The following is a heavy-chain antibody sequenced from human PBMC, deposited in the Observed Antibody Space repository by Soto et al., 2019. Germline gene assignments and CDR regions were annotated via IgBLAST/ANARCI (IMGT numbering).Heavy chain of an antibody. D-gene: IGHD3-10*01. J-gene: IGHJ5*02. CDR1: GGSFSGYY. V-gene: IGHV4-34*01. CDR2: INHSGST. Sequence: SETLSLTCAVYGGSFSGYYWSWIRQPPGKGLEWIGEINHSGSTNYNPSLKSRVTISVDTSKNQFSLKLGSVTAADTAVYYCARGIYGSGSYVSAMFGVRVTPNLRRAPPDFRNWFDPWGQGTLVTVSS. CDR3: ARGIYGSGSYVSAMFGVRVTPNLRRAPPDFRNWFDP.